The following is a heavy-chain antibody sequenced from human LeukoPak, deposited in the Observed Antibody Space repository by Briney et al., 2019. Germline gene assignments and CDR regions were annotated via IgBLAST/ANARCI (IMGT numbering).Heavy chain of an antibody. V-gene: IGHV3-20*04. CDR3: ARGSGYYYFDY. CDR1: GSTFDDYG. J-gene: IGHJ4*02. CDR2: INWNGGST. D-gene: IGHD3-22*01. Sequence: GGSLRLSCAASGSTFDDYGMSWVRQAPGKGLEWVSGINWNGGSTGYADSVKGRFTISRDNAKNSLYLQMNSLRAEDTALYYCARGSGYYYFDYWGQGTLVTVSS.